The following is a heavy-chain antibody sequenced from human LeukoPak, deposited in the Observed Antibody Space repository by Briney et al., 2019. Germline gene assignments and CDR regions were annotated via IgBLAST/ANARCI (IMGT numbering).Heavy chain of an antibody. CDR3: ARLQGPFDY. CDR2: IYYSGIT. J-gene: IGHJ4*02. Sequence: SETLSLTCTVSGGSISTYYWGWIRQPPGKGLEWIGSIYYSGITFYNPSLKSRVTISVDTSKNQFSLKLSSVTAADTAVYYCARLQGPFDYWGQGTLVTVSS. V-gene: IGHV4-39*07. CDR1: GGSISTYY.